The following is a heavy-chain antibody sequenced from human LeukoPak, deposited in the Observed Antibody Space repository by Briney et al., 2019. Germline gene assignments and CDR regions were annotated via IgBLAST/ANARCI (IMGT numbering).Heavy chain of an antibody. CDR3: ARDRGLGTEPPRVVVTANLDY. D-gene: IGHD2-21*02. CDR2: IGKSGRAI. J-gene: IGHJ4*02. Sequence: PGGSLRLSCVASGFNFSDYYMSWIRQAPGKGLEWVSYIGKSGRAIYYTDSLKGRFTISRDNAKNSLYLQMNSLRAEDTAVYYCARDRGLGTEPPRVVVTANLDYWGQGTLVTVSS. CDR1: GFNFSDYY. V-gene: IGHV3-11*04.